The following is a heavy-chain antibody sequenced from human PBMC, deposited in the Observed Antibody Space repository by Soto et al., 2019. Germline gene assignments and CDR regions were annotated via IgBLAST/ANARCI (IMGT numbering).Heavy chain of an antibody. CDR1: GGSISSYY. CDR3: ARDFSIFGPQKWFAL. J-gene: IGHJ5*02. Sequence: PSETLSLTCAVSGGSISSYYWSWIRQPPGKGLEWIGYIYYSGSTNYNPSLKSRVTISVDTSKNQFSLKLSSVTAADTAVYYCARDFSIFGPQKWFALWGQGPLVTVSA. D-gene: IGHD3-3*01. CDR2: IYYSGST. V-gene: IGHV4-59*01.